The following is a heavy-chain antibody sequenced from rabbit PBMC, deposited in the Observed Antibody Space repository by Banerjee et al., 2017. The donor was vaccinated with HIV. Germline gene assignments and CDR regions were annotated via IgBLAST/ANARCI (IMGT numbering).Heavy chain of an antibody. CDR2: IYAGKGST. Sequence: QLVESGGGLVTPGGSLKLSCKASGFDFSSYYMNWVRQAPGKGLEWIGIIYAGKGSTDYASWVNGRFTISSDNAQNTVDLQMNSLTAADTATYFCARIDPRYYTSGWDYFNLWGPGTLVTVS. J-gene: IGHJ4*01. D-gene: IGHD4-1*01. CDR3: ARIDPRYYTSGWDYFNL. CDR1: GFDFSSYY. V-gene: IGHV1S7*01.